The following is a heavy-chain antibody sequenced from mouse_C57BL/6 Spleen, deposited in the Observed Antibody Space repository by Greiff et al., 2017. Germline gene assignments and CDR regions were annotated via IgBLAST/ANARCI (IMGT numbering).Heavy chain of an antibody. CDR2: IRLKSDNYAT. D-gene: IGHD2-2*01. V-gene: IGHV6-3*01. CDR3: TRVYYGYDGPFDY. CDR1: GFTFSNYW. Sequence: EVQLVESGGGLVQPGGSMKLSCVASGFTFSNYWMNWVRQSPEKGLEWVAQIRLKSDNYATHYAESVKGRFTISRDDSKSSVYLQMNNLRAEDTGIYYCTRVYYGYDGPFDYWGQGTTLTVS. J-gene: IGHJ2*01.